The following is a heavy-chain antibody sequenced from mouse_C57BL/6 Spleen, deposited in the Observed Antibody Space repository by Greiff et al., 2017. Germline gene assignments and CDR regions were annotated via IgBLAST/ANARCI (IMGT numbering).Heavy chain of an antibody. CDR2: IDPEDGDT. CDR1: GFTFTDYY. CDR3: TSHFYGGGYAMAY. J-gene: IGHJ3*01. Sequence: VQLVQSGAELVRPGASVKLSCTASGFTFTDYYMHWVKQRPEKSLAWIGRIDPEDGDTLYAPKFQGKATLTADTSSNTAYLQLRSLTSEDTAVYYCTSHFYGGGYAMAYWGQGTRVTVSA. V-gene: IGHV14-1*01. D-gene: IGHD1-1*02.